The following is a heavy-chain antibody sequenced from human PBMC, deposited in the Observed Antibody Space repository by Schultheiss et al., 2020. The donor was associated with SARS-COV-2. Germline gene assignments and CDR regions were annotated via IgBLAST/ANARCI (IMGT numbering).Heavy chain of an antibody. CDR3: ARVETVATFFDY. CDR1: GFTFSSYG. D-gene: IGHD4-23*01. CDR2: ISGRGSDT. J-gene: IGHJ4*02. V-gene: IGHV3-23*01. Sequence: GGSLRLSCAASGFTFSSYGMSWVRQAPGRGLEWVSGISGRGSDTDYTDSVKGRFTVSRDNSKNTLSLQMNSLRAEDTAVYFCARVETVATFFDYWGQGTPVTVSS.